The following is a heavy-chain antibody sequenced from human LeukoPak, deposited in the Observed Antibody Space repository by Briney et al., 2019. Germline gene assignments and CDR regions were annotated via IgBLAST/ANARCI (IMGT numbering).Heavy chain of an antibody. CDR1: GFIFSSYG. CDR2: ISSSGSTI. D-gene: IGHD3-22*01. Sequence: TGGSLRLSCAASGFIFSSYGMHWVRQASGKGLEWVSYISSSGSTIYYADSVKGRFTISRDNAKNSLYLQMNSLRAEDTAVYYCARDLYRIVVVPHYFDYWGQGTLVTVSS. CDR3: ARDLYRIVVVPHYFDY. J-gene: IGHJ4*02. V-gene: IGHV3-48*04.